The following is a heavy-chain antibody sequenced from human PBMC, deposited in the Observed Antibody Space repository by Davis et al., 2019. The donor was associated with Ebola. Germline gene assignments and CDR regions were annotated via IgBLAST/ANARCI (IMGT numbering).Heavy chain of an antibody. CDR2: IYPGDSDT. CDR3: ARDYGITGTTYYGMDV. J-gene: IGHJ6*02. Sequence: GESLKISCKGSGYSFTSYWIGWVRQMPGKGLEWMGIIYPGDSDTRYSPSFQGQVTISADKSISTAYLQWSSLKASDTAMYYCARDYGITGTTYYGMDVWGQGTTVTVSS. D-gene: IGHD1-7*01. V-gene: IGHV5-51*01. CDR1: GYSFTSYW.